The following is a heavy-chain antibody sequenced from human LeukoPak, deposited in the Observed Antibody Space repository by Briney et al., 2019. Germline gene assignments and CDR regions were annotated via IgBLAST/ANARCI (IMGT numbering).Heavy chain of an antibody. CDR3: ARGLKSECAHGVCYGNYCYMDV. D-gene: IGHD2-8*01. Sequence: SETLSLTCSGNSVSSGYHWVWIRQPPGGGLDGIGSTYHRGNTYYNSSLKSRASISIDMSKSQVSLNLSSVTAADTAVYYCARGLKSECAHGVCYGNYCYMDVWGKGTTVTVSS. J-gene: IGHJ6*03. CDR2: TYHRGNT. V-gene: IGHV4-38-2*02. CDR1: NSVSSGYH.